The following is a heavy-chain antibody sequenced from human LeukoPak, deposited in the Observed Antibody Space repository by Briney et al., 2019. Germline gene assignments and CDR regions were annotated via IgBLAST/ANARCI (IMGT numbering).Heavy chain of an antibody. CDR3: ARVTYYYDSSGYTNWFDP. V-gene: IGHV1-69*13. D-gene: IGHD3-22*01. CDR2: IIPIFGTA. Sequence: ASVKVSCKASGGTFSGYAISWVRQAPGQGLEWMGGIIPIFGTANYAQKFQGRVTITADESTSTAYMELSSLRSEDTAVYYCARVTYYYDSSGYTNWFDPWGQGTLVTVSS. CDR1: GGTFSGYA. J-gene: IGHJ5*02.